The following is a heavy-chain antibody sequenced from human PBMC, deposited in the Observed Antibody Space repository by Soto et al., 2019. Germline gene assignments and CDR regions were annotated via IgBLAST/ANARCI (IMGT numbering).Heavy chain of an antibody. D-gene: IGHD3-22*01. J-gene: IGHJ4*02. V-gene: IGHV3-33*01. CDR1: GFTFSSYG. Sequence: QVQLVESGGGVVQPGRSLRLSCAASGFTFSSYGMHWVRQAPGKGLEWVAVIWYDGSNKYYADSVKGRFTISRDNSKNTLYLQMNSLRAEDTAVYYCARDLDDSSGYYYGIFDYWGQGTLVTVSS. CDR3: ARDLDDSSGYYYGIFDY. CDR2: IWYDGSNK.